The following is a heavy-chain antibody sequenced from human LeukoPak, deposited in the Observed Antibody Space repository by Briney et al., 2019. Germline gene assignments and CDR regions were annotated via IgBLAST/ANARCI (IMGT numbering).Heavy chain of an antibody. V-gene: IGHV3-23*01. CDR1: GFTFSSYA. CDR3: ARGDYPYYFDY. Sequence: GGSLRLSCAASGFTFSSYAMSWVRQAPGKGLEWVSAISGSGGSTYYADSVKGRFTISRDNSKNTLYLQMSSLRAEDTAVYYCARGDYPYYFDYWGQGTLVTVSS. J-gene: IGHJ4*02. CDR2: ISGSGGST. D-gene: IGHD4-17*01.